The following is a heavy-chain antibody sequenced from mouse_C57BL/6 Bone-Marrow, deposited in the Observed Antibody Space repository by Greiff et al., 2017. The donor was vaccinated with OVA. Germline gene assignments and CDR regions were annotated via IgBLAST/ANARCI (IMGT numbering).Heavy chain of an antibody. CDR1: GFSLTSYG. CDR2: IWSGGST. Sequence: VQGVESGPGLVQPSQSLSITCTVSGFSLTSYGVHWVRQSPGKGLEWLGVIWSGGSTDYNAAFISRLSISKDNSKSQVFFKMNSLQADDTAIYYCASLWLRQDYYAMDYWGQGTSVTVSS. J-gene: IGHJ4*01. CDR3: ASLWLRQDYYAMDY. V-gene: IGHV2-2*01. D-gene: IGHD2-2*01.